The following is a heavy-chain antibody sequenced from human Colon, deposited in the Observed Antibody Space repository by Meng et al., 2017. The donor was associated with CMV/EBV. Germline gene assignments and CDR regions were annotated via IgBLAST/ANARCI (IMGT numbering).Heavy chain of an antibody. CDR2: TSHNGGNR. J-gene: IGHJ4*02. CDR1: FTFSVSA. Sequence: FTFSVSAIPWVRQPPGEGLEWVAVTSHNGGNRYYADSVKGRFTISRDNSQNTLYLDMNNLRSEDSAIYYCASPMYCSSTSCLWTFNSWGQGTLVTVSS. V-gene: IGHV3-30*03. CDR3: ASPMYCSSTSCLWTFNS. D-gene: IGHD2-2*01.